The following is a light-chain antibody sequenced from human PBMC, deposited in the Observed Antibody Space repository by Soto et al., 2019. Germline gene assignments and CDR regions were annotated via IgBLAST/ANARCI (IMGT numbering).Light chain of an antibody. CDR3: SSYTSSSTSRV. J-gene: IGLJ3*02. CDR1: SSDIGAYNY. Sequence: QSALTQPASVSGSPGQSITISCTGTSSDIGAYNYVSWYQQHPGKAPKLMIYDVSNRPSGVSNRFSGSKSGNTASLTISGLQAEDEADYYCSSYTSSSTSRVFGGGTKLTVL. CDR2: DVS. V-gene: IGLV2-14*03.